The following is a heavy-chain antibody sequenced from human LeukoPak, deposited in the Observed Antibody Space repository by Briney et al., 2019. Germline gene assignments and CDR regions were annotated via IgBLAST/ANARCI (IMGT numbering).Heavy chain of an antibody. D-gene: IGHD1-26*01. J-gene: IGHJ4*02. CDR3: ARGLLGRGLDY. V-gene: IGHV4-59*01. CDR2: IFYSGST. CDR1: GGSISNYY. Sequence: SETLSLTCTVSGGSISNYYWSWIRQPPGKGLEWIGHIFYSGSTNYNPSLKSRVAMSIDMSKNQFSLKLSSVTAADTAVYYCARGLLGRGLDYWGQGTLVTVSS.